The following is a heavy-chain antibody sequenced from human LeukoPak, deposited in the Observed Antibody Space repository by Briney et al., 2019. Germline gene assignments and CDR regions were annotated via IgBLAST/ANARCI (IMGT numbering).Heavy chain of an antibody. J-gene: IGHJ4*02. CDR2: IYSGGST. Sequence: GGSLRLSCAASGFTVSSNYMSWVRQAPGKGLEWVSVIYSGGSTYYADSVKGRFTISRDNSKNTLYLQMNSLRAEDTAVYYCAKDHSDYDILTGYYPPLDYWGQGTLVTVSS. CDR1: GFTVSSNY. CDR3: AKDHSDYDILTGYYPPLDY. D-gene: IGHD3-9*01. V-gene: IGHV3-53*01.